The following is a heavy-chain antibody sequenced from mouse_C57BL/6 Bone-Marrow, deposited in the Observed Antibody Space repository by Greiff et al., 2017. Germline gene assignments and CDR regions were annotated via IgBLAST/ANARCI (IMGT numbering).Heavy chain of an antibody. D-gene: IGHD1-1*01. CDR1: GYTFTDYE. CDR3: TRDPLITTVVAYYFDY. Sequence: QVQLKESGAELVRPGASVTLSCKASGYTFTDYEMHWVKQTPVHGLEWIGAIDPETGGTAYNQKFKGKAILTADKSSSTAYMELRSLTSEDSAVYYCTRDPLITTVVAYYFDYWGQGTTLTVSS. CDR2: IDPETGGT. J-gene: IGHJ2*01. V-gene: IGHV1-15*01.